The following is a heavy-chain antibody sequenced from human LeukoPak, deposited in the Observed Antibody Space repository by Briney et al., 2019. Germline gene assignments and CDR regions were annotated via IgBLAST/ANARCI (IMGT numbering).Heavy chain of an antibody. Sequence: ASVKVSCKASGYTLRNYDISWVRQAPGQGLEWMGWISVYNGNTHYAQKFQGRVTMTTDTSTSTASMELRSLRSDDTAVYYCARLIPQKWELPGKWFDPWGQGTLVTVSS. CDR1: GYTLRNYD. D-gene: IGHD1-26*01. J-gene: IGHJ5*02. CDR2: ISVYNGNT. V-gene: IGHV1-18*01. CDR3: ARLIPQKWELPGKWFDP.